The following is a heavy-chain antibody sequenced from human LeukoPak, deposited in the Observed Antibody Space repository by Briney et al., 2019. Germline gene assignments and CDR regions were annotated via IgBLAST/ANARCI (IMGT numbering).Heavy chain of an antibody. CDR2: ISSSGSTI. D-gene: IGHD6-6*01. CDR3: ARVYSSSSGKGMDV. V-gene: IGHV3-48*03. CDR1: GFTFNSYE. J-gene: IGHJ6*02. Sequence: QPGGSLRLSCAASGFTFNSYEMNWVRQAPGKGLEWVSYISSSGSTIYYAGSVKGRFTISRDNAKNSLYLQMNSLRAEDTAIYYCARVYSSSSGKGMDVWGQGTTVTVSS.